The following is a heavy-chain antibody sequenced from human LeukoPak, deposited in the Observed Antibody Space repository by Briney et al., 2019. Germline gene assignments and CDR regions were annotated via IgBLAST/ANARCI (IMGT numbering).Heavy chain of an antibody. V-gene: IGHV1-69*06. CDR3: ATNYEILSGYPKNYYFHI. CDR2: IIPLFRTA. Sequence: SVKVSCKASGGTFSSYAISWVRQAPGQGPEWMGGIIPLFRTANYAQKFQGRGTITADKSTNTTFMELSSLRSEDTAMYYCATNYEILSGYPKNYYFHIWGEGTMVTVSS. J-gene: IGHJ3*02. D-gene: IGHD3-9*01. CDR1: GGTFSSYA.